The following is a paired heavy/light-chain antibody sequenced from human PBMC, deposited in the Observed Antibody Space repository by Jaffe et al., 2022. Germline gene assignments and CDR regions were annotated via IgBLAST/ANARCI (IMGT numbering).Heavy chain of an antibody. D-gene: IGHD4-17*01. CDR1: GFTFSSYW. J-gene: IGHJ4*02. V-gene: IGHV3-74*01. Sequence: EVQLVESGGGLVQPGGSLRLSCAASGFTFSSYWMDWVRQAPGKGLVWVSRINSDGSSTSYADSVKGRFTISRDNANNTLYLQMNSLRAEDTAVYYCARENSMTTVNPTDYWGQGTLVTVSS. CDR2: INSDGSST. CDR3: ARENSMTTVNPTDY.
Light chain of an antibody. CDR3: QQSYITPRT. J-gene: IGKJ1*01. Sequence: DIQMTQSPSSLSASVGDKVTITCRASQSITFYLNWYQQKPGKAPKLLIYAASSLQSGVPSRFSGSGSGTDFTLTISSLQPEDFATYYCQQSYITPRTFGQGTKVEIK. CDR2: AAS. CDR1: QSITFY. V-gene: IGKV1-39*01.